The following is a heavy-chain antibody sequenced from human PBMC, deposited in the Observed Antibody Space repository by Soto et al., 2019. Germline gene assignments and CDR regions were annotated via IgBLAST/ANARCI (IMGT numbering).Heavy chain of an antibody. CDR3: ARISGGSCWGDY. CDR1: GFSLSTSGMC. CDR2: IDWDDDK. J-gene: IGHJ4*02. V-gene: IGHV2-70*11. Sequence: SGPTLVNPTQTLTLTCTFSGFSLSTSGMCVSWIRQPPGKALEWLARIDWDDDKYYSTSLKTRLTISKDTSKNQVVLTMTNMDPVDTPTYYCARISGGSCWGDYWGQGTLVTVSS. D-gene: IGHD2-15*01.